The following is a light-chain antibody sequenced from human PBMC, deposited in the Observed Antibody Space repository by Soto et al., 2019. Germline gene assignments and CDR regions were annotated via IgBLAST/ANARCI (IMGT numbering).Light chain of an antibody. Sequence: QSVLTQPPSGSGAPGQRGTISCTRSSSNIGAGYDVHWYQQLPGTAPKLLIYGNSNRPSGVPDRFSGSKSGTSASLAITGLQAEDEADYYCQSYDSSLSQVFGTGTKVTVL. J-gene: IGLJ1*01. CDR3: QSYDSSLSQV. V-gene: IGLV1-40*01. CDR1: SSNIGAGYD. CDR2: GNS.